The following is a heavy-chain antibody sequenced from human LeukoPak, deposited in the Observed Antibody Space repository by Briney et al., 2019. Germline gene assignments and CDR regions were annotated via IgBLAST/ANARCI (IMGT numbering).Heavy chain of an antibody. CDR1: GFTFNNYG. J-gene: IGHJ4*02. CDR2: VSGNGGST. D-gene: IGHD4-11*01. CDR3: AKVGSYSDYFNPTD. Sequence: PGGSLRLSCAASGFTFNNYGMSWVRQAPGKGLEWVSVVSGNGGSTYYADSVKGRFTISRDNSKNTLYLQMNSLRAEDTAVYYCAKVGSYSDYFNPTDWGQGTLVTVSS. V-gene: IGHV3-23*01.